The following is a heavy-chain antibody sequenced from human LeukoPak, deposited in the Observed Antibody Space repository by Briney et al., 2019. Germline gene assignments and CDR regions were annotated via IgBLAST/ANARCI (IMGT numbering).Heavy chain of an antibody. V-gene: IGHV1-18*01. CDR2: ISAYNGNT. CDR3: ARAGSGGATDY. Sequence: ASVKVSCKASRGSFRSYPVSWVRQAPGQGLEWMGWISAYNGNTNYAQKLQGRVTMTTDTSTSTAYMELRSLRSDDTAVYYCARAGSGGATDYWGQGTLVTVSS. J-gene: IGHJ4*02. CDR1: RGSFRSYP. D-gene: IGHD1-26*01.